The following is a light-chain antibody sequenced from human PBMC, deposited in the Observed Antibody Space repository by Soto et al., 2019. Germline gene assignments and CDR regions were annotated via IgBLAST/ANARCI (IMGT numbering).Light chain of an antibody. V-gene: IGLV4-69*01. CDR1: SGHSSYA. CDR3: QTWGTGIQV. CDR2: LNSDGSH. Sequence: QPVLTQSPSASASLGAWVNLTCTLSSGHSSYAIAWHQQQPEKGPRYLMKLNSDGSHSKGDGIPDRFSGSSSGAERYLTISSLQSEDEADYYCQTWGTGIQVFGTGTKVTVL. J-gene: IGLJ1*01.